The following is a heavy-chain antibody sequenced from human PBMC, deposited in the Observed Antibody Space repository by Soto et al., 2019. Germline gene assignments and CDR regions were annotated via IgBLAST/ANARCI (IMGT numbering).Heavy chain of an antibody. CDR2: ISGRDGST. Sequence: EVQLLESGGGLVQPGGSLRLSCSASGFTFSSYAMSWVRQAPGKGLEWVSAISGRDGSTYYADSVKGRFTISGDISKTTLYLQMNSLTAGDTAVYYCAKVVLVADTPAAKYYFDYWGQGTLVTVSS. CDR3: AKVVLVADTPAAKYYFDY. J-gene: IGHJ4*02. CDR1: GFTFSSYA. D-gene: IGHD2-15*01. V-gene: IGHV3-23*01.